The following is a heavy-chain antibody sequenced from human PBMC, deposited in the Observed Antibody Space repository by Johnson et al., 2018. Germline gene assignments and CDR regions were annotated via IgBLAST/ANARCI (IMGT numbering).Heavy chain of an antibody. CDR2: IEQDGSEK. J-gene: IGHJ6*02. CDR1: GFTFNNSW. CDR3: ARGSGALGGYYGRDV. Sequence: EVQLVESGGGLVQPGGSLRLSCAASGFTFNNSWMHWVRQAPGKGLEWGANIEQDGSEKYNVDAVGGRFTIPRDNAKNSLYLQMNSLRAEDTAVYYCARGSGALGGYYGRDVWGQGTTVTVSS. D-gene: IGHD3-3*01. V-gene: IGHV3-7*04.